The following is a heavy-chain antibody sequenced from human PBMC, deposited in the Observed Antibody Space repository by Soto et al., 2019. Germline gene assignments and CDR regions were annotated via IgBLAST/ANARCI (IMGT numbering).Heavy chain of an antibody. CDR3: ARERLRMDYYYGMDV. D-gene: IGHD6-25*01. V-gene: IGHV1-69*13. CDR2: IIPIFGTA. Sequence: SVKVSCKASGGTFSSYAISWVRQAPGQGLEWMGGIIPIFGTANYAQKFQGRVTITADESTSTAYMELSSLRSEDTAVYYCARERLRMDYYYGMDVWGQGTTVTVSS. J-gene: IGHJ6*02. CDR1: GGTFSSYA.